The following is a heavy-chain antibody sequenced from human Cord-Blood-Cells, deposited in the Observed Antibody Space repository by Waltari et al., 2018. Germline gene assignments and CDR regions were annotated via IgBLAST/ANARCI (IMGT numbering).Heavy chain of an antibody. CDR1: GGSISSSSYY. CDR3: ARGDEFSEQYGGFDY. CDR2: IYYSGST. D-gene: IGHD2-15*01. J-gene: IGHJ4*02. Sequence: QLQLQESGPGLVKPSETLSLTCTVSGGSISSSSYYWGWIRQPPGKGLEWIGIIYYSGSTYYNPSLKSRVTISVDTSKNQFSLKLSSVTAADTAVYYCARGDEFSEQYGGFDYWGQGTLVTVSS. V-gene: IGHV4-39*07.